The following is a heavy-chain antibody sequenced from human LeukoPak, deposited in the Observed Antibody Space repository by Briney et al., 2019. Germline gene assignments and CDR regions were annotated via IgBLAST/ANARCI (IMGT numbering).Heavy chain of an antibody. CDR3: ARARVAVAGVGMDV. V-gene: IGHV3-33*08. Sequence: GGSLRLSCAASGFTFSDAWMSWVRQAPGKGLEWVAVIWYDGSNKYYADSVKGRFTISRDNSKNTLYLQMNSLRAEDTAVYYCARARVAVAGVGMDVWGQGTTVTVSS. J-gene: IGHJ6*02. CDR2: IWYDGSNK. CDR1: GFTFSDAW. D-gene: IGHD6-19*01.